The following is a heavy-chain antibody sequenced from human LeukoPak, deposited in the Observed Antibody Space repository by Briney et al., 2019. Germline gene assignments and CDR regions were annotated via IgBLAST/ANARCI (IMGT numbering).Heavy chain of an antibody. CDR1: GFTFSSYG. J-gene: IGHJ4*02. Sequence: PGRSLRLSCAASGFTFSSYGMHWVRQPPGRGLEWVAFIWYDGSNKYYADSVKGRFTISRDKPKNTVYLQMNSLRAEDTAVYYCARDRGESYFDYWGQGTLVTVSS. CDR2: IWYDGSNK. CDR3: ARDRGESYFDY. V-gene: IGHV3-33*01. D-gene: IGHD3-10*01.